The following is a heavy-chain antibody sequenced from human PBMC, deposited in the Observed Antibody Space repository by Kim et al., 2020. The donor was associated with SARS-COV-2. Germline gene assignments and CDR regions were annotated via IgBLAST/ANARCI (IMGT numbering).Heavy chain of an antibody. Sequence: ASVKVSCKTSGYTFTSYGISWVRQSPGQGLEWMGWINIYNGNTNYAQNVQGRVTMTTDTSTNTAYMELRSLRSDDTAIYFCARVPGGRAGYYQNNWLDSWGQGTLVTVSS. D-gene: IGHD2-2*03. CDR2: INIYNGNT. CDR1: GYTFTSYG. J-gene: IGHJ5*01. V-gene: IGHV1-18*01. CDR3: ARVPGGRAGYYQNNWLDS.